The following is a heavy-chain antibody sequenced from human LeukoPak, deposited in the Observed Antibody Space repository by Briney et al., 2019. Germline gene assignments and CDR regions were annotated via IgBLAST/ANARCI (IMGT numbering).Heavy chain of an antibody. Sequence: SETLSLTCTVSGGSIRSSYYYWGWLRQPPGKGLEWIGSIYDSGSTYYNPSLKSRVTISVDTSKNQFSLKLSSVTAADTAVYYCARRRLRITMIVVVIKGAFDIWGQGTMVTVSS. D-gene: IGHD3-22*01. CDR1: GGSIRSSYYY. CDR3: ARRRLRITMIVVVIKGAFDI. V-gene: IGHV4-39*07. CDR2: IYDSGST. J-gene: IGHJ3*02.